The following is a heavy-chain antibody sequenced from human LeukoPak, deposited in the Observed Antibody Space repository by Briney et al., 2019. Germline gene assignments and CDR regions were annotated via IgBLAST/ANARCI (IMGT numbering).Heavy chain of an antibody. CDR1: GFTFSRYW. CDR2: INSDGSSR. CDR3: AREVSGSSHFDD. V-gene: IGHV3-74*01. D-gene: IGHD1-26*01. Sequence: GGSLRLSCAASGFTFSRYWIHWVRQAPGKGLVWVSRINSDGSSRSYADSVKGRFTISRDNAKNTQDLQMNSLRAEDTAVYYCAREVSGSSHFDDWGQGTLVTVSS. J-gene: IGHJ4*02.